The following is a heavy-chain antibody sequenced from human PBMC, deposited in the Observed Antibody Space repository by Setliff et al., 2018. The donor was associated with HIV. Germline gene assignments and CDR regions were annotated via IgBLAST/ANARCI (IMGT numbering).Heavy chain of an antibody. D-gene: IGHD3-10*01. Sequence: SETLSLTCTDSGGSISSYYWSWIRQPPGKGLEWLGHIYSSGSTNYNPSLKSRVTISVDTSKNQFSLKLYSVTAADTAVYYCARAYFGSGIYYWGQGTLVTVSS. CDR3: ARAYFGSGIYY. CDR1: GGSISSYY. J-gene: IGHJ4*02. CDR2: IYSSGST. V-gene: IGHV4-4*09.